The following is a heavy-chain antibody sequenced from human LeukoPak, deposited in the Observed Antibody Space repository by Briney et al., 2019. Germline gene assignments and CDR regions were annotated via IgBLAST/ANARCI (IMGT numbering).Heavy chain of an antibody. Sequence: SETLSLTCTVSGGSISSYYWSWIRQPAGKGLEWIGRICTSGSTNYNPSLKSRVTMSVDTSKNQFSLKLSSVTAADTAVYYCARNTYYYDSSGYYYWWFDPWGQGTLVTVSS. J-gene: IGHJ5*02. V-gene: IGHV4-4*07. D-gene: IGHD3-22*01. CDR3: ARNTYYYDSSGYYYWWFDP. CDR1: GGSISSYY. CDR2: ICTSGST.